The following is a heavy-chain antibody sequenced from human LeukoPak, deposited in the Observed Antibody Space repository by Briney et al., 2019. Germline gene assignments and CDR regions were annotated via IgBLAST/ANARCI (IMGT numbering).Heavy chain of an antibody. V-gene: IGHV1-46*01. CDR1: GYTFTSYY. Sequence: ASVKVSCKASGYTFTSYYMHWVRQAPGQGLEWMGIINPSGGSTSYAQKFQGRVTMTRDTSTSTVYMELSSLRSEDTAVYYCARVSTDDSYSSSYPAHALGYWGQGTLVTVSS. CDR3: ARVSTDDSYSSSYPAHALGY. J-gene: IGHJ4*02. CDR2: INPSGGST. D-gene: IGHD6-6*01.